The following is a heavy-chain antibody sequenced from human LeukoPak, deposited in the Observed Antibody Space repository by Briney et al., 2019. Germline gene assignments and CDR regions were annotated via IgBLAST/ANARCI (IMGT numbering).Heavy chain of an antibody. J-gene: IGHJ4*02. CDR2: ISSSGSTI. CDR3: ARDSATIRGFDY. Sequence: GGSLRLSCAASGFTFSSYEMNWVRQAPGKGLEWVSYISSSGSTIYYADSVKGRFTIPRDNAKNSLYLQMNSLRAEDTAVYYCARDSATIRGFDYWGQGTLVTVSS. CDR1: GFTFSSYE. V-gene: IGHV3-48*03. D-gene: IGHD5-24*01.